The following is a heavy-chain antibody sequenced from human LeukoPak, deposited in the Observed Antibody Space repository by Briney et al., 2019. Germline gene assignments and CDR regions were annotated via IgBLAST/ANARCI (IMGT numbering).Heavy chain of an antibody. CDR2: IRYDGSNK. J-gene: IGHJ3*02. Sequence: GGSLRLSCAASGFTFSSYGMHWVRQAPGKGLEWVAFIRYDGSNKYYADSVKGRFTISRDNSKNTLYLQMNSLRAEDTAVYYCAKESIAARGRDFDIWGQGTMVTVSS. CDR1: GFTFSSYG. CDR3: AKESIAARGRDFDI. V-gene: IGHV3-30*02. D-gene: IGHD6-6*01.